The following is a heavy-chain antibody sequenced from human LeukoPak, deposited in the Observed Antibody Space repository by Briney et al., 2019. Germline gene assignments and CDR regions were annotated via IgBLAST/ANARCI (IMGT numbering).Heavy chain of an antibody. J-gene: IGHJ4*02. D-gene: IGHD3-22*01. Sequence: GASVKVSCKASGYTFTSYYMHWVRQAPGQGLEWMAIINPSGGSTSYAHKFQGRVTLTRDTSTSTVYMELNSLRSEDTAVYYCARDPRPSYDSSGYFYYPGDYWGQGTLVTVSS. CDR3: ARDPRPSYDSSGYFYYPGDY. CDR1: GYTFTSYY. CDR2: INPSGGST. V-gene: IGHV1-46*01.